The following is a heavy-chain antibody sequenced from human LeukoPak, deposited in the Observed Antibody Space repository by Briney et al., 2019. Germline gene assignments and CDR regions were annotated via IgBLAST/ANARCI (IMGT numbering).Heavy chain of an antibody. Sequence: SETLSLTCTVSGGSISSSSYYWGWIRQPPGKGLEWIGSIYYSGSTYYNPSLKSRVTISVDTSKNQFSLKLSSVTAADTAVYYCARLPWELGPGGPGSIWGQGTMVTVSS. V-gene: IGHV4-39*07. D-gene: IGHD1-26*01. CDR2: IYYSGST. CDR3: ARLPWELGPGGPGSI. CDR1: GGSISSSSYY. J-gene: IGHJ3*02.